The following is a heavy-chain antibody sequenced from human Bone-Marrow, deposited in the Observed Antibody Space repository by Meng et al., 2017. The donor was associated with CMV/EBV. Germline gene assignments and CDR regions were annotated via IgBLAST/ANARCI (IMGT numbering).Heavy chain of an antibody. CDR3: ARVRSSSWYYFDY. CDR2: INHSGST. J-gene: IGHJ4*03. CDR1: GGSFSGYY. D-gene: IGHD6-13*01. Sequence: SETLSLTCAVYGGSFSGYYWSWIRQPPGKGLEWIGEINHSGSTNYNPSLKSRVTISVDTSKNQFSLKLSSVTAADTAVYYCARVRSSSWYYFDYWGQGTTVTVSS. V-gene: IGHV4-34*01.